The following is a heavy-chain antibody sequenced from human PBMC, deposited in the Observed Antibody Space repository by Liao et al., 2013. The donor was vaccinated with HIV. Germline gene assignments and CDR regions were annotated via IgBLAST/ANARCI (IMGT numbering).Heavy chain of an antibody. CDR3: AREGAFLYFGSERPYYMDV. D-gene: IGHD3-10*01. CDR1: GGPITSGDSY. Sequence: QVQLQVSGPGLVKPSQTLSLTCSVSGGPITSGDSYWGWIRQSPGKGLEWIGYIFHTGRTYYNPSLKSRVTISVDTSKKQFSLKLSSVTASDTAMYYCAREGAFLYFGSERPYYMDVWGRGTTVTVSS. CDR2: IFHTGRT. V-gene: IGHV4-30-4*08. J-gene: IGHJ6*03.